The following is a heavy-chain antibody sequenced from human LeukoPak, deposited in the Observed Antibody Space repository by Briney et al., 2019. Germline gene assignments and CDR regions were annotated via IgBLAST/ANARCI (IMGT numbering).Heavy chain of an antibody. J-gene: IGHJ4*02. D-gene: IGHD4-23*01. CDR2: ISGSGDRT. CDR1: GFTFSNYA. Sequence: GGSLRLSRAASGFTFSNYAMNWVRQAPGKGLEWVSIISGSGDRTYYTDSVKGRFTISRDNSKNTLFLQMNGLRAEDTAVYYCAKDIFGGNWPNDYWGQGTLVTVSS. V-gene: IGHV3-23*01. CDR3: AKDIFGGNWPNDY.